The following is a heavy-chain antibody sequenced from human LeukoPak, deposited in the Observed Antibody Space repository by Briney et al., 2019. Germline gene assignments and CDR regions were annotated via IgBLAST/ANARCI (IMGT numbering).Heavy chain of an antibody. J-gene: IGHJ4*02. CDR3: AKGHRSSGGCYYDY. D-gene: IGHD2-15*01. Sequence: PVGSLRLSCAASGFTFSSYAMSWVRQAPGKGLEWVSVISYSGGSTNYADSVKGRLTISRDNSKNTLYLQMNSLRAEDTAVYYCAKGHRSSGGCYYDYWGQGTLVTVSS. CDR1: GFTFSSYA. V-gene: IGHV3-23*01. CDR2: ISYSGGST.